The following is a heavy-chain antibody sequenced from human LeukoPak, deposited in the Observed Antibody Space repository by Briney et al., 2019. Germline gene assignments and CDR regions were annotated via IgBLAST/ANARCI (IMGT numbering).Heavy chain of an antibody. J-gene: IGHJ4*02. CDR2: IYHSGST. CDR3: ARAASSIVSY. Sequence: SETLSLTCTVSGGSISSGGYYWSWIRQPPGKGLEWIGYIYHSGSTYYNPSLKSRVTISVDRSKNQFSLKLSSVTAADTAVYYCARAASSIVSYWGQGTLVTVSS. D-gene: IGHD6-6*01. CDR1: GGSISSGGYY. V-gene: IGHV4-30-2*01.